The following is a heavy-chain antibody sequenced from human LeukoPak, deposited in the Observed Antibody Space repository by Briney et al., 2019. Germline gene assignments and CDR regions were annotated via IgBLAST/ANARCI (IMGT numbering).Heavy chain of an antibody. D-gene: IGHD3-10*01. Sequence: SETLSLTCAVYGGSFSGYYWSWIRQPPGKGLEWIGEINHSGSTNYNPSLKSRVTISVDTSKNQFSLKLSSVTAADTAVYFCARGPGYYGSGLLMDVWGKGTTVTISS. CDR1: GGSFSGYY. J-gene: IGHJ6*03. V-gene: IGHV4-34*01. CDR3: ARGPGYYGSGLLMDV. CDR2: INHSGST.